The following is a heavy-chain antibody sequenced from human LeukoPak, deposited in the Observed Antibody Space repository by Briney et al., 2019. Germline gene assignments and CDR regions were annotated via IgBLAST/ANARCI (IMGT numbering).Heavy chain of an antibody. Sequence: GGSLRLSCVVSGFSVSNYAMSWVRQAAGKGLEWVSGITTAADSYYRDSVEGRFTTSRDNSKNILYLQMNSLRAEDTAVYYCARVGLLWFGELWGDYWGQGTLVTVSS. CDR2: ITTAADS. V-gene: IGHV3-23*01. CDR3: ARVGLLWFGELWGDY. D-gene: IGHD3-10*01. CDR1: GFSVSNYA. J-gene: IGHJ4*02.